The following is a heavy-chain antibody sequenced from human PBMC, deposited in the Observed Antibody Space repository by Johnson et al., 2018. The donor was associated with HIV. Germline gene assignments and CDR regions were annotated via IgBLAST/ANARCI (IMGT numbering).Heavy chain of an antibody. CDR3: VKEFLIPTGGTFGFDF. CDR2: ISGSGSTT. CDR1: GFTFSNNP. J-gene: IGHJ3*01. V-gene: IGHV3-23*04. Sequence: VQLVESGGGVVQPGESLRLSCAASGFTFSNNPMSWVRQTPGKGLEWVSAISGSGSTTYYADSVKGRFTISRDNSKNTLFLQMNSLRVEDTAVYFCVKEFLIPTGGTFGFDFWGQGTMVTVSS. D-gene: IGHD2-8*02.